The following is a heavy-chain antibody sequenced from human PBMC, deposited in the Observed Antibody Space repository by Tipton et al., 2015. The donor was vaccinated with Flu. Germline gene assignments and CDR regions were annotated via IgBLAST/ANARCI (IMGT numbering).Heavy chain of an antibody. CDR2: ISWNSGSI. CDR3: VRQGTTVTTRNYFNYYSGLDV. CDR1: GFTFDDYA. D-gene: IGHD4-17*01. V-gene: IGHV3-9*01. J-gene: IGHJ6*02. Sequence: QLVQSGGGLVQPGRSLRLSCAASGFTFDDYAMHWVRQAPGKGLEWVSGISWNSGSIGYADSVKGRFTISRDNAKNSLYLQMNSLRAEDTALYYCVRQGTTVTTRNYFNYYSGLDVWGQGTTVTVSS.